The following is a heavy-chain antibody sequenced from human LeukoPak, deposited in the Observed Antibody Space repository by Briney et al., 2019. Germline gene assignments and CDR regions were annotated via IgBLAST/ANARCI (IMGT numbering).Heavy chain of an antibody. CDR1: GYTFTGYY. D-gene: IGHD4-17*01. CDR3: ARGLDYGDYESAFDI. Sequence: ASVKVSCKASGYTFTGYYMHWVRQAPGQGLEWMGWINPNSGGTNYAQKFQGRVTMTRDTSISTAYMELSRLRSDDTAVYYCARGLDYGDYESAFDIWGQGTMVTVSS. J-gene: IGHJ3*02. CDR2: INPNSGGT. V-gene: IGHV1-2*02.